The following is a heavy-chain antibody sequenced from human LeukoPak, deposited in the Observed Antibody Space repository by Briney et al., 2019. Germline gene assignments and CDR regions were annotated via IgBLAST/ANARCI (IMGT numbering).Heavy chain of an antibody. CDR2: INSDGSST. CDR1: GFTFSSYW. J-gene: IGHJ4*02. V-gene: IGHV3-74*01. D-gene: IGHD3-22*01. CDR3: ARGDYYDTRGYYALYYFDS. Sequence: GGSLRLSCAASGFTFSSYWMHWVRQAPGKGLVWVSRINSDGSSTSYADSVKGRFTISRDNAKNTLYLQMNSLRAEDTAVYYCARGDYYDTRGYYALYYFDSWGQGALVTVSS.